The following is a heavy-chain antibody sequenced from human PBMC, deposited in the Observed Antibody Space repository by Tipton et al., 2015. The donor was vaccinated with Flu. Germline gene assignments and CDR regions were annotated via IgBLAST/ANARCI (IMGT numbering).Heavy chain of an antibody. D-gene: IGHD2-2*02. CDR2: INHSGST. V-gene: IGHV4-34*01. CDR1: GGSFSGYY. Sequence: TLSLTCAVYGGSFSGYYWSWIRQPPGKGLEWIGEINHSGSTNYNPSLKSRVTISVDTSKNQFSLKLSSVTAADTAVYYCARGVVVVPAAIGWFDPWGQGTLVTVSS. J-gene: IGHJ5*02. CDR3: ARGVVVVPAAIGWFDP.